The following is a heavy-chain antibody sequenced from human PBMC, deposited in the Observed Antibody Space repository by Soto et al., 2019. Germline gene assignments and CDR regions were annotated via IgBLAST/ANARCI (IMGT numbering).Heavy chain of an antibody. CDR3: AREGVAAAGSYWYFDL. CDR2: INAGNGNT. Sequence: GASVKVSCKASGYTFTSYAMHWVRQAPGQRLEWMGWINAGNGNTKYSQKFQGRVTITRDTSASTAYMELSSLRSEDKAVYYCAREGVAAAGSYWYFDLWGRGTLVTVSS. CDR1: GYTFTSYA. J-gene: IGHJ2*01. V-gene: IGHV1-3*01. D-gene: IGHD6-13*01.